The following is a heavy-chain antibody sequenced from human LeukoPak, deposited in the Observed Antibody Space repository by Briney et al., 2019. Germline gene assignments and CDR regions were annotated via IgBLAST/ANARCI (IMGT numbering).Heavy chain of an antibody. CDR3: ARERGSSNTFDY. V-gene: IGHV1-18*01. Sequence: ASVKVSCKASGGTFSSYGISWVRQAPGQGLEWMGWISAYNGNTNYAQKLQGRVTMTTDTSTSTAYMELRSLRSDDTTVYYCARERGSSNTFDYWGQGTLVTVSS. J-gene: IGHJ4*02. CDR2: ISAYNGNT. D-gene: IGHD6-6*01. CDR1: GGTFSSYG.